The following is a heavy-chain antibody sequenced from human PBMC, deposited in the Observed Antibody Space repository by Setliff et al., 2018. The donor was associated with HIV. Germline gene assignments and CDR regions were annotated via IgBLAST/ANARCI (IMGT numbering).Heavy chain of an antibody. CDR1: GASISSNSYY. CDR2: IYYNGNT. CDR3: ARQPLYNDYDWRSYYFDY. Sequence: SETLSLTCSVSGASISSNSYYWGWIRQPPGKGLEWVGSIYYNGNTFYNQSLQSRVTISLDTSKNQFSLKLRSVTAADTAAYYCARQPLYNDYDWRSYYFDYWGQGSLVTVSS. V-gene: IGHV4-39*01. D-gene: IGHD5-12*01. J-gene: IGHJ4*02.